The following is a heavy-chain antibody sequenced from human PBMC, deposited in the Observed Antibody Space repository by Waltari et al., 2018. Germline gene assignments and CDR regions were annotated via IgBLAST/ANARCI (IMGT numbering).Heavy chain of an antibody. CDR3: AKDFTMIVVVTDY. J-gene: IGHJ4*02. Sequence: EVQLLESGGGLVQPGGSLRLSCAASGFTFSSYAMSWVRQAPGKGLEWVSAISGSVGRTYYADSVKGRFTISRDNAKNTLYLQMNSLRAEDTAVYYCAKDFTMIVVVTDYWGQGTLVTVSS. CDR1: GFTFSSYA. D-gene: IGHD3-22*01. CDR2: ISGSVGRT. V-gene: IGHV3-23*01.